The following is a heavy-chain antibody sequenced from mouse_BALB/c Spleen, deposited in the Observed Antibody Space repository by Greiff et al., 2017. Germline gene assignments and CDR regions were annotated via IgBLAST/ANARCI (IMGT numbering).Heavy chain of an antibody. V-gene: IGHV5-12-1*01. CDR1: GFAFSSYD. D-gene: IGHD1-1*01. Sequence: EVQRVESGGGLVKPGGSLKLSCAASGFAFSSYDMSWVRQTPEKRLEWVAYISSGGGSTYYPDTVKGRFTISRDNAKNTLYLQMSSLKSEDTAMYYCARHSYTDVWGAGTTVTVSS. CDR3: ARHSYTDV. CDR2: ISSGGGST. J-gene: IGHJ1*01.